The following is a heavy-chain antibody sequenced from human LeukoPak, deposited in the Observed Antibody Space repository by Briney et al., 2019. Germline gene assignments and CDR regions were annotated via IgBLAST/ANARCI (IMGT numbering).Heavy chain of an antibody. CDR3: ARISAYDDS. V-gene: IGHV3-23*03. Sequence: GGSLRLSCAASGFTFSSYAMSWVRQAPGKGLEWVSGIYVDGTTYYADSVKGRFTISRDNSRNTLFLQMNSLRVEDTAVYYCARISAYDDSWGQGTLVTVSS. J-gene: IGHJ5*01. CDR2: IYVDGTT. CDR1: GFTFSSYA. D-gene: IGHD2/OR15-2a*01.